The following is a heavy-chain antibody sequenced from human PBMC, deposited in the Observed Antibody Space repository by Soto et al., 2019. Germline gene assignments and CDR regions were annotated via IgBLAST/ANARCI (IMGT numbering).Heavy chain of an antibody. V-gene: IGHV1-69*01. J-gene: IGHJ5*02. Sequence: QVQLVQSGAEVKKPGSSVKVSCKASGGTFSSYAISWVRQAPGQGLEWMGGIIPIFGTANYAQKFQGRVTITADESTSTAYMELSSLRSEDSAVYYCARNPNLFIAAAGTGWFDPWGQGTLVTVSS. CDR3: ARNPNLFIAAAGTGWFDP. D-gene: IGHD6-13*01. CDR2: IIPIFGTA. CDR1: GGTFSSYA.